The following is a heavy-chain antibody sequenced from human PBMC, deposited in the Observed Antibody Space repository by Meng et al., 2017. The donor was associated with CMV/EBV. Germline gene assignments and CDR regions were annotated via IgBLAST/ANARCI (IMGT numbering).Heavy chain of an antibody. CDR1: GFTFEDYC. V-gene: IGHV3-20*03. CDR2: INWSGGST. J-gene: IGHJ4*02. Sequence: AAFGFTFEDYCMSWVRQAPGKGLEWVSGINWSGGSTGYADSVKGRFTISRDNAKNSLYLQMNSLRAEDTALYYCARDPIAAAGIGDYWGQGTLVTVSS. D-gene: IGHD6-13*01. CDR3: ARDPIAAAGIGDY.